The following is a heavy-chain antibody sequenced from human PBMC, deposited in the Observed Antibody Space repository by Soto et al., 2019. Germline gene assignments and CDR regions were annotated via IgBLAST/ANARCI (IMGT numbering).Heavy chain of an antibody. CDR3: PTRVITLYHFDS. V-gene: IGHV4-31*03. CDR1: GDSISRYGFY. J-gene: IGHJ4*02. D-gene: IGHD3-22*01. CDR2: ISYSGNP. Sequence: QVQLQESGPGLVKPSQTLSLTCSVSGDSISRYGFYWSWIRQRPGKGLEWIGYISYSGNPYSNPSLRSGATLSRRPSKNQSSLRLSSVTAATTAVYCSPTRVITLYHFDSWGQGTLVTVSS.